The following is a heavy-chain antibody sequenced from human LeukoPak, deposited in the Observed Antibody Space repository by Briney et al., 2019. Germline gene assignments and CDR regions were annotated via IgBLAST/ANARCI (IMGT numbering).Heavy chain of an antibody. CDR1: GYTLTELS. V-gene: IGHV1-24*01. CDR2: FDPEDGET. CDR3: ATVRAPYYYDSSGLVY. J-gene: IGHJ4*02. D-gene: IGHD3-22*01. Sequence: GASVKVSCKVSGYTLTELSMHWVRQAPGKGLEWMGGFDPEDGETIYAQKFQGRVTMTEDTSTDTAYMELSSLRSEDTAVYYCATVRAPYYYDSSGLVYWGQGTLVTASS.